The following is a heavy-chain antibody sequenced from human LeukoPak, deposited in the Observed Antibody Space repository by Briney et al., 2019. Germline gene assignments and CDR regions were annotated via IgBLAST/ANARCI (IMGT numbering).Heavy chain of an antibody. Sequence: GGSLRLSCAASGFTFSSYSMNWVRQAPGKGLEWVSSISSSSSYIYYADSVKGRFTISRDNAKNSLYLQMNSLRAEDTAVYYCARDPYYYDSSGYYPPFDYWGQGTLVTVSS. CDR1: GFTFSSYS. D-gene: IGHD3-22*01. CDR2: ISSSSSYI. J-gene: IGHJ4*02. CDR3: ARDPYYYDSSGYYPPFDY. V-gene: IGHV3-21*01.